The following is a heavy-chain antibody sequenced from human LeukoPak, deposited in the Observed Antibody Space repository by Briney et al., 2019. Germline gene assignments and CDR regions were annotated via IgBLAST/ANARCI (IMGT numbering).Heavy chain of an antibody. D-gene: IGHD3-22*01. CDR1: GGSISSSSYY. V-gene: IGHV4-39*07. CDR3: AREYYYDSSGGRFDP. Sequence: SETLSLTCTVSGGSISSSSYYWGWIRQPPGKGLEWIGSIYYSGSTYYNPSLKSRVTISVDTSKNQFSLKLSSVTAADTAVYYCAREYYYDSSGGRFDPWGQGTLVTVSS. CDR2: IYYSGST. J-gene: IGHJ5*02.